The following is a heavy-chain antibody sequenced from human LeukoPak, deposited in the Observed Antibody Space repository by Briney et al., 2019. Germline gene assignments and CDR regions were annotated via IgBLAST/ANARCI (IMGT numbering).Heavy chain of an antibody. D-gene: IGHD2-15*01. Sequence: PSETLSLTCVVYGGSFSGYYWSWIRQPPGKGLEWIGEINHSGSTNYNPSLKSRVTISVDTSKNQLSLEVSSVTAADTAVYYCARGMALAAVFDYWGQGTLVTVSS. V-gene: IGHV4-34*01. J-gene: IGHJ4*02. CDR3: ARGMALAAVFDY. CDR1: GGSFSGYY. CDR2: INHSGST.